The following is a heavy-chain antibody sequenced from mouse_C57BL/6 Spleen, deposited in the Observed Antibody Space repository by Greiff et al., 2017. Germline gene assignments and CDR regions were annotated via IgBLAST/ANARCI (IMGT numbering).Heavy chain of an antibody. Sequence: VKLVESGAELARPGASVKLSCKASGYTFTSYGISWVKQRTGQGLEWIGEIYPRSGNTYYNEKFKGKATLTADKSSSTAYMELRSLSSEDSAVYFCASRYYDYAGGPWFAYWGQGTLVTVSA. D-gene: IGHD2-4*01. CDR2: IYPRSGNT. J-gene: IGHJ3*01. V-gene: IGHV1-81*01. CDR3: ASRYYDYAGGPWFAY. CDR1: GYTFTSYG.